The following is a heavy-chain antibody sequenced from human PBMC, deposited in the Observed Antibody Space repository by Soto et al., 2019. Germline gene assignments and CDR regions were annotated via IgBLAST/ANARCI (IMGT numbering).Heavy chain of an antibody. CDR2: ISGSDDST. CDR3: AKRSSSSTFDY. V-gene: IGHV3-23*01. D-gene: IGHD6-6*01. Sequence: GGSLRLSCAASGFTFSSYAMSWVRQAPGKGLEWVSVISGSDDSTYYADSVKGRFTISRDNPKNTLYLQMNSLRAEDTAVYYCAKRSSSSTFDYWGQGTLVTVSS. J-gene: IGHJ4*02. CDR1: GFTFSSYA.